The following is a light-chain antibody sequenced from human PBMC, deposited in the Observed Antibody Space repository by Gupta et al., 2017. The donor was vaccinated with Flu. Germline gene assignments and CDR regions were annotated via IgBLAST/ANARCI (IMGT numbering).Light chain of an antibody. CDR1: QSVSSNY. Sequence: EIVLTQSPGTLALSPGERATLSCRASQSVSSNYLAWYQQKPGQAPRLLIYDVSTRATGIPDRFSGSGSGTDFTLTISRLEPEDFAVYYCQQYGNSRTFGQGTKVEIK. CDR2: DVS. CDR3: QQYGNSRT. V-gene: IGKV3-20*01. J-gene: IGKJ1*01.